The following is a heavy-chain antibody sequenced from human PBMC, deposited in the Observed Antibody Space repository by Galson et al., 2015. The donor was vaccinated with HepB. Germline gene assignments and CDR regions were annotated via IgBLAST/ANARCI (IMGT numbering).Heavy chain of an antibody. Sequence: SVKVSCKASGYTFINYYIHWVRQPPGQGLEWMGRINPNRGDTDYAQKFQDRVTLTRDTSISTVYMELGGLKSDDTATFYCARAPYCGADCPPDYWGLGTLVTVSS. J-gene: IGHJ4*02. CDR1: GYTFINYY. CDR3: ARAPYCGADCPPDY. V-gene: IGHV1-2*06. CDR2: INPNRGDT. D-gene: IGHD2-21*01.